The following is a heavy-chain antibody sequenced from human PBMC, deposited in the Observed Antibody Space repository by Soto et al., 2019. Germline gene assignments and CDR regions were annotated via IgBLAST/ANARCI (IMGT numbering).Heavy chain of an antibody. Sequence: ASVKVSCKASGYTFTSYGISWVRQAPGQGLEWMGWISAYNGNTNYAQKLQGRVTITTDTSTSTAYMELRSLRSDDTAVYYCARLIVWYGMDVWGQGTTVTVSS. CDR3: ARLIVWYGMDV. J-gene: IGHJ6*02. CDR1: GYTFTSYG. D-gene: IGHD3-16*01. CDR2: ISAYNGNT. V-gene: IGHV1-18*04.